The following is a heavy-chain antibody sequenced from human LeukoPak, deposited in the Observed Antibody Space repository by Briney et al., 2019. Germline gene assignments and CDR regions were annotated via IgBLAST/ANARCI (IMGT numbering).Heavy chain of an antibody. CDR3: ARRAIYYYGSGSLNYYYYYMDV. D-gene: IGHD3-10*01. CDR2: INHSGST. J-gene: IGHJ6*03. V-gene: IGHV4-34*01. Sequence: PSETLSLTCAVYGGSFSGYYWSWIRQPPGKGLEWIREINHSGSTNYNPSLKSRVTISVDTSKNQFSLKLSSVTAADTAVYYCARRAIYYYGSGSLNYYYYYMDVWGKGTTVTISS. CDR1: GGSFSGYY.